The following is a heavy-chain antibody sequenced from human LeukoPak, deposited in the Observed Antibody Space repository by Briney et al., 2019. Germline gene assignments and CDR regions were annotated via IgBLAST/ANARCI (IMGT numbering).Heavy chain of an antibody. Sequence: GGTLRLSCAASGFTFSSYGMHWVRQAPGKGLEWVAVISYDGSNKYYADSVKGRFTISRDNSKNTLYLQMNSLRAEDTAVYYCASMGAGPGDYWGQGTLVTVSS. V-gene: IGHV3-30*03. CDR3: ASMGAGPGDY. J-gene: IGHJ4*02. D-gene: IGHD2/OR15-2a*01. CDR1: GFTFSSYG. CDR2: ISYDGSNK.